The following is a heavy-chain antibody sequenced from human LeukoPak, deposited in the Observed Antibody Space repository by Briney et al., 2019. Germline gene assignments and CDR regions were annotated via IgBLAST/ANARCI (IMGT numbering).Heavy chain of an antibody. CDR1: GGSFSGCY. CDR3: ARDAPREYYYDSSGYDY. CDR2: INHSGST. V-gene: IGHV4-34*01. J-gene: IGHJ4*02. Sequence: SETLSLTCAVYGGSFSGCYWSWIRQPPGKGLEWIGEINHSGSTNYNPSLKSRVTISVDTSKNQFSLKLSSVTAADTAVYYCARDAPREYYYDSSGYDYWGQGTLVTVSS. D-gene: IGHD3-22*01.